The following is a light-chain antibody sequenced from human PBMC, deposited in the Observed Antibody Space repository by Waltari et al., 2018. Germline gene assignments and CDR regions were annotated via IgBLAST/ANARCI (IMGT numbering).Light chain of an antibody. V-gene: IGKV3-15*01. CDR3: QQYNNWPET. CDR1: QSIGSN. J-gene: IGKJ1*01. Sequence: DIVMTQSPATLSVSPGERATLSCRASQSIGSNLAWYQPKPGQAPRFRIDGASTRATGNPVRFSGSGSGTEFTLTISSLQSADFAVYFCQQYNNWPETFGQGTKVEIK. CDR2: GAS.